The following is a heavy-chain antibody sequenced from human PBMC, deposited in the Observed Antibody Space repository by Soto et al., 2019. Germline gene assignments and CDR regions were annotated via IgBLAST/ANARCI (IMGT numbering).Heavy chain of an antibody. CDR1: GGSISSGGYY. J-gene: IGHJ5*02. CDR3: ARESDSYDISTGTQHNWFDP. V-gene: IGHV4-31*03. Sequence: QVQLQESGPGLVKPSQTLSLTCTVSGGSISSGGYYWSWIRQLPGKGLEWIGYIYYSGSTYHNPSLKSRVTMSVDTSKNQFSLKLSSVTAADTAVYYCARESDSYDISTGTQHNWFDPWGQGTLVTVSS. D-gene: IGHD3-9*01. CDR2: IYYSGST.